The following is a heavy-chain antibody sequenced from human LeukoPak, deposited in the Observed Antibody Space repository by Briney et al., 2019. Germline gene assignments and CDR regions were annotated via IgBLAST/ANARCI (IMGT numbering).Heavy chain of an antibody. Sequence: PGGSLRLSCAASGFTFSSYSMNWVRQAPGKGLEWVSSISSSSSYIYYADSVKGRFTISRDNAKNSLYLQMNSLRAEDTAVYYCAKDPNIAVAGTATYWGQGTLVTVSS. CDR3: AKDPNIAVAGTATY. D-gene: IGHD6-19*01. CDR2: ISSSSSYI. V-gene: IGHV3-21*04. J-gene: IGHJ4*02. CDR1: GFTFSSYS.